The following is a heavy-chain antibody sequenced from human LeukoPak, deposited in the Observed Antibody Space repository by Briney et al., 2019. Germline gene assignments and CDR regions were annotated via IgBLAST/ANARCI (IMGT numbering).Heavy chain of an antibody. Sequence: ASVKVSCKASGYTFTSYGLSWVRQAPGQGLEWMGWISGYNGNTKYAQKFLGRVTMTTDTSASTAYMELRSLRSDDTAVYYCARDAREVLFWFGEFFPWGQGTLVTVSS. V-gene: IGHV1-18*01. J-gene: IGHJ5*02. CDR3: ARDAREVLFWFGEFFP. CDR2: ISGYNGNT. CDR1: GYTFTSYG. D-gene: IGHD3-10*01.